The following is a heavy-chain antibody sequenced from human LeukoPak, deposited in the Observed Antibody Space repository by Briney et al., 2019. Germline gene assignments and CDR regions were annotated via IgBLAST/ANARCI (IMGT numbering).Heavy chain of an antibody. CDR2: INPNSGGT. CDR1: GYTFTGHY. D-gene: IGHD3-10*01. CDR3: TSGEWFAELPNY. J-gene: IGHJ4*02. Sequence: GASVKVSCKASGYTFTGHYMHWVRQAPGQGLEWMGWINPNSGGTNYAQKFQGRVTMTRDTSISTAYMELSSLTSEDTAVYYCTSGEWFAELPNYWGQGTLVTVSS. V-gene: IGHV1-2*02.